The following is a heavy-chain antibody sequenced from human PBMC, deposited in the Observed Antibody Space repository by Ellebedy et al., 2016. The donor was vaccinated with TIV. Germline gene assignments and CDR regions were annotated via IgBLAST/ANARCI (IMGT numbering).Heavy chain of an antibody. CDR2: IISIFGTA. D-gene: IGHD3-10*01. Sequence: ASVKVSCKASGGTFSSYAISWVRQAPGQGLEWMGGIISIFGTANYAQKFQGRVTITADESTSTAYMELSSLRSEDTAVYYCARGFQGSYYEGDDYWGHGTLVTVSS. CDR3: ARGFQGSYYEGDDY. J-gene: IGHJ4*01. V-gene: IGHV1-69*13. CDR1: GGTFSSYA.